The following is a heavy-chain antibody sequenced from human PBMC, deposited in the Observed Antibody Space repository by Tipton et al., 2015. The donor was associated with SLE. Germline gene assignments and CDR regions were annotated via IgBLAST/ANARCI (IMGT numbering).Heavy chain of an antibody. CDR3: ARGIPSRI. J-gene: IGHJ3*02. V-gene: IGHV4-59*01. CDR1: GGSISSYY. CDR2: IYYSGST. Sequence: TLSLTCTVSGGSISSYYWSWIRQPPGKGLEWIGYIYYSGSTNYNPSLKSRVTISVDTSKNQFSLKLSSVTAADTAVYYCARGIPSRIWGQGTMVTVSS.